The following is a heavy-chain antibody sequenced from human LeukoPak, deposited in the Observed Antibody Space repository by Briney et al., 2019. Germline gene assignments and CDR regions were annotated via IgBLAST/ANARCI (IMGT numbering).Heavy chain of an antibody. CDR3: AKDDYYDFWSGYYYYYYGMDV. CDR2: INSDGSST. D-gene: IGHD3-3*01. V-gene: IGHV3-74*01. J-gene: IGHJ6*02. Sequence: GGSLRLSCAASGFTFSSYWMHWVRQAPGKGLVWVSRINSDGSSTSYADSVKGRFTISRDNAKNTLYLQMNSLRAEDTAVYYRAKDDYYDFWSGYYYYYYGMDVWGQGTTVTVPS. CDR1: GFTFSSYW.